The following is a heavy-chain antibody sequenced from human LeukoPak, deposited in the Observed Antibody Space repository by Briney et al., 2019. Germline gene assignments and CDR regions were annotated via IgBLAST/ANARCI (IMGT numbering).Heavy chain of an antibody. CDR3: ARDFDWLSYFDY. CDR1: GFTVSSNY. D-gene: IGHD3-9*01. CDR2: IYSGGST. Sequence: GSLRLSCAASGFTVSSNYMSWVRQAPGKGLEWVSVIYSGGSTYYADSVKGRFTISRDNSKNTLYLQMNSLRAEDTAVYYCARDFDWLSYFDYWGQGTLVTVSS. J-gene: IGHJ4*02. V-gene: IGHV3-66*01.